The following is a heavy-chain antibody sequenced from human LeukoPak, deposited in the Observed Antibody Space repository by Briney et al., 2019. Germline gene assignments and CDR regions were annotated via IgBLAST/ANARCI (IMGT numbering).Heavy chain of an antibody. J-gene: IGHJ6*02. CDR1: GGSFSDNY. CDR2: INQSGST. Sequence: PSETLSLTCAVYGGSFSDNYWSWIRQPPGKGLELIGEINQSGSTNYNPSLKNRVTISVDTSKNQFSLKLSSVTAADTAVYYCAREGGYYDSSGAYYYYGMDVWGQGTTVTVSS. CDR3: AREGGYYDSSGAYYYYGMDV. V-gene: IGHV4-34*01. D-gene: IGHD3-22*01.